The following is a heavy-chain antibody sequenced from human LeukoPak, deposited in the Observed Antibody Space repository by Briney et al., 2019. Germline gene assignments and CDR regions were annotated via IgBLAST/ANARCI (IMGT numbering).Heavy chain of an antibody. V-gene: IGHV4-30-4*01. CDR1: GGSISSGDYY. D-gene: IGHD3-3*01. Sequence: PSQTLSLTCTVSGGSISSGDYYWSWIRQPPGKGLEWIGYIYYSGSTYYNPSLKSRVTISVDTSKNQFSLKLSSVTAADTAVYYCARGLRFLEWLPFDYWGQEPWSPSPQ. CDR2: IYYSGST. J-gene: IGHJ4*01. CDR3: ARGLRFLEWLPFDY.